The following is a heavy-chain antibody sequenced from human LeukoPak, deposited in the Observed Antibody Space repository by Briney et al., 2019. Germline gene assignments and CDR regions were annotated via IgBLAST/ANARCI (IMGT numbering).Heavy chain of an antibody. D-gene: IGHD2-2*01. CDR2: IGTAGDT. CDR3: ARGGRDISTIDY. J-gene: IGHJ4*02. V-gene: IGHV3-13*01. CDR1: GFTFSSYD. Sequence: PGGSLRLSCAASGFTFSSYDMHWVRQATGKGLEWVSAIGTAGDTYYPGSVKGRFTISRENVKNSLYLQMNSLRAGDTAVYYCARGGRDISTIDYWGQGTLVTVSS.